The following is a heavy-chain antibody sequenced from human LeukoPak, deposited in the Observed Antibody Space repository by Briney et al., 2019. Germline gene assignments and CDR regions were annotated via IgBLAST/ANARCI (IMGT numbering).Heavy chain of an antibody. D-gene: IGHD3-22*01. CDR3: ARASLPPYYYDSSGFVPNWFDP. J-gene: IGHJ5*02. CDR2: INPNSGGT. CDR1: GYTFTGYY. V-gene: IGHV1-2*02. Sequence: ASVKVSCKASGYTFTGYYMHWVRQAPGQGLEWMGWINPNSGGTNYAQKFQGRVTMTRDTSISTAYMELSRLRSDDTAVYYCARASLPPYYYDSSGFVPNWFDPWGQGTLVTVSS.